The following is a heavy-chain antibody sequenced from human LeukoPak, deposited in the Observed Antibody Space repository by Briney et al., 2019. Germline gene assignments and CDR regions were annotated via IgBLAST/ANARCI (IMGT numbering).Heavy chain of an antibody. CDR1: GYIFTTYY. J-gene: IGHJ5*02. D-gene: IGHD3-16*01. Sequence: ASVKVSCKASGYIFTTYYMNWVRQATGQGLEWMGIINPSSGSTSYAQKFQGRVTMTRDMSTSTVYMELRSLRSDDTAVYYCARGLWDDRPKYNWFDPWGQGTLVTVSS. V-gene: IGHV1-46*01. CDR3: ARGLWDDRPKYNWFDP. CDR2: INPSSGST.